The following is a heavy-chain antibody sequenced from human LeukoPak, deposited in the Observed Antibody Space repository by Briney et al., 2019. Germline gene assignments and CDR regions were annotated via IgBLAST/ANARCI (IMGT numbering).Heavy chain of an antibody. CDR3: ARGGVWRGYGDPTRGNAAFDY. CDR2: IGAYNGNT. J-gene: IGHJ4*02. CDR1: GYTFTSYG. Sequence: GASVKVSCKASGYTFTSYGISWVRQAPGQGLEWMGWIGAYNGNTNYAQKLQGRVTMTTDTSTSTAYMELRSLRSDDTAVYYCARGGVWRGYGDPTRGNAAFDYWGQGTLVTVSS. V-gene: IGHV1-18*01. D-gene: IGHD4-17*01.